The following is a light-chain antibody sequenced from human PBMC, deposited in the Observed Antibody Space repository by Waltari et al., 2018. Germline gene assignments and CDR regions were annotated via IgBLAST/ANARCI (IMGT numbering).Light chain of an antibody. CDR3: SSYTSSSTYV. CDR2: DVS. J-gene: IGLJ1*01. Sequence: QSALTQPASVSGSPGQSITISCTGTSSDVGGYNYVPWYQHHPGKAPKLMIYDVSKRPSGVSNRFSGSKSGNTASLTISGLQAEDEADYYCSSYTSSSTYVFGAGTNVTVL. V-gene: IGLV2-14*03. CDR1: SSDVGGYNY.